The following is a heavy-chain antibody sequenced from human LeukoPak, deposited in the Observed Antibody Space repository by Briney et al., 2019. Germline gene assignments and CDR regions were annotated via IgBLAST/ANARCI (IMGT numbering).Heavy chain of an antibody. CDR3: TKDVSAGGLDH. CDR1: GFTFDGFA. Sequence: SLLLSCAASGFTFDGFAKHWVRQAPGKGLEWVSGIDWNSGRIGYADSVKGRFTISRDNAKNSLDLQMNSLRVEDTALYYCTKDVSAGGLDHWGQGTLVTVSS. D-gene: IGHD6-13*01. V-gene: IGHV3-9*01. CDR2: IDWNSGRI. J-gene: IGHJ4*02.